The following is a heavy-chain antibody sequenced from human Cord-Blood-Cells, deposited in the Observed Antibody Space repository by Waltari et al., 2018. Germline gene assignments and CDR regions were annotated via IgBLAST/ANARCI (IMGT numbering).Heavy chain of an antibody. D-gene: IGHD6-19*01. J-gene: IGHJ5*02. CDR2: RYPGDSET. CDR1: GYSFTSYW. CDR3: ARLPRAVAGTWWFDR. Sequence: EVQLVPSGAEVKKPGESLKIFCKGSGYSFTSYWIGWVRHMTGKGVDRMGIRYPGDSETGNRPSCQGQDTIPAEDAISPAYLPWSSMKASYTALDYGARLPRAVAGTWWFDRWGQGTLVTVSS. V-gene: IGHV5-51*01.